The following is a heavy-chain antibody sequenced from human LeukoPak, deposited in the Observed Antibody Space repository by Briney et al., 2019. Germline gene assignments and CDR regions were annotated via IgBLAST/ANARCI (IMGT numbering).Heavy chain of an antibody. J-gene: IGHJ4*02. CDR2: INWNGGST. D-gene: IGHD5-18*01. CDR3: ASRGYSYGYY. V-gene: IGHV3-20*04. CDR1: GFTFDDYG. Sequence: PGGSLRLSCAASGFTFDDYGMSWVRQAPGKGLEWVSGINWNGGSTGYADSVKGRFTISRDNAKNSLYLQMNSLRAEGTAVYYCASRGYSYGYYWGQGTLVTVSS.